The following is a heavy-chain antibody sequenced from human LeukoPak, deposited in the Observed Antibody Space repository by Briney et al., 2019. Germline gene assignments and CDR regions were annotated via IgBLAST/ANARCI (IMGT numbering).Heavy chain of an antibody. CDR3: ARDVNALVRGSLNLSYT. CDR1: GFTFDDYG. J-gene: IGHJ5*02. CDR2: INGNGGST. Sequence: GGSLRLSCAASGFTFDDYGMAWVRQVPGKGLEWVSSINGNGGSTAYADSVKGRFTISRDNAKNSLYLQMNSLRVEATAFYNCARDVNALVRGSLNLSYTCGQGTLVTVSS. V-gene: IGHV3-20*01. D-gene: IGHD3-10*01.